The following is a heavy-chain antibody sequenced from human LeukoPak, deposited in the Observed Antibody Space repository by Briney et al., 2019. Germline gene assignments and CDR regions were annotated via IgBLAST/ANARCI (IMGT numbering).Heavy chain of an antibody. Sequence: VSXGXXXSXNXXSWVRQPPGKGLEWIGEIYHSGSTNYNPSLKSRVTILVDKSKNQFSLKLSSVTAADTAVYYCASRGIAVTGTVVDYWGQGTLVTVSS. V-gene: IGHV4-4*02. CDR2: IYHSGST. D-gene: IGHD6-19*01. J-gene: IGHJ4*02. CDR1: XGXXXSXNX. CDR3: ASRGIAVTGTVVDY.